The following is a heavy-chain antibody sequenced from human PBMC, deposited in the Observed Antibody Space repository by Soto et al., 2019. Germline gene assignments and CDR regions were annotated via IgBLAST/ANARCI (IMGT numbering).Heavy chain of an antibody. V-gene: IGHV3-23*01. CDR1: GFTFSSYA. J-gene: IGHJ4*02. CDR3: AKAFIVVVPAAISDCFDY. D-gene: IGHD2-2*02. CDR2: ISGSGGST. Sequence: GGSLRLSCAASGFTFSSYAMSWVRQAPGKGLEWVSAISGSGGSTYYADSVKGRFTISRDNSKNTLYLQMNSLRAEDTAVYYCAKAFIVVVPAAISDCFDYWGQGTLVTVSS.